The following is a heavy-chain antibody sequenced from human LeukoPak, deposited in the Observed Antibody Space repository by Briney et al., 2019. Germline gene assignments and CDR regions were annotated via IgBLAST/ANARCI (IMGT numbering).Heavy chain of an antibody. Sequence: GGSLRLSCAASGFTFSNYAMRWVRQAPGKGLEWVSGISGSGDSTYYADSVKGRFTISRDNAKTSLYLQMNSLRAEDTALYYCAKDADISVQLVVITSFDSWGQGTLVTVSS. CDR1: GFTFSNYA. CDR3: AKDADISVQLVVITSFDS. J-gene: IGHJ4*02. CDR2: ISGSGDST. D-gene: IGHD3-22*01. V-gene: IGHV3-23*01.